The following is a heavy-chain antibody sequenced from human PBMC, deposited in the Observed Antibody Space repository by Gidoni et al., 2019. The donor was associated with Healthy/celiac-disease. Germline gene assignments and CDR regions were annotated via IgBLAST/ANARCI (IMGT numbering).Heavy chain of an antibody. Sequence: QVQLVESGGGVVQPGGSLRLSGAASGFTFSGYAMHWGRQAPGKGLALAAVISYNGSNQYYADAVKGRFTIFRDNSKNTLYLQMNSLRAEDTAVYYCAREMRDSGWTPGAFDIWGQGTMVTVSS. CDR3: AREMRDSGWTPGAFDI. J-gene: IGHJ3*02. D-gene: IGHD6-19*01. CDR2: ISYNGSNQ. V-gene: IGHV3-30-3*01. CDR1: GFTFSGYA.